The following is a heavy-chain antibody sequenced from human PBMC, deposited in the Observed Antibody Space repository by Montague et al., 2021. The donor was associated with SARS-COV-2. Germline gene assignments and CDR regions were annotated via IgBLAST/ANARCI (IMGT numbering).Heavy chain of an antibody. CDR2: IYYSGST. CDR3: VKGFDI. CDR1: GGSISSYY. Sequence: SETLSLTCTVSGGSISSYYWRWIRQPPGKGLEWIGYIYYSGSTNYNPSLKSRVTISVDTSKNQFSLKLSSVTAADTAVYYCVKGFDIWGQGTMVTVSS. J-gene: IGHJ3*02. V-gene: IGHV4-59*01.